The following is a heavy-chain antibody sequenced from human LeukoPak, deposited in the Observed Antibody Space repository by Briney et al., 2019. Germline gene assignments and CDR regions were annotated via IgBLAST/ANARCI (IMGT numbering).Heavy chain of an antibody. Sequence: GGSLRLSCAAPGFTFSSYWMNWVRQAPGNGLEWVSYISSSSTTIHYADSVKGRFTISRDNAKNTLYLQMNSLRDADTAVYYCARDSRDYVFDYWGQGALVTVSS. V-gene: IGHV3-48*02. CDR3: ARDSRDYVFDY. CDR2: ISSSSTTI. D-gene: IGHD4-17*01. J-gene: IGHJ4*02. CDR1: GFTFSSYW.